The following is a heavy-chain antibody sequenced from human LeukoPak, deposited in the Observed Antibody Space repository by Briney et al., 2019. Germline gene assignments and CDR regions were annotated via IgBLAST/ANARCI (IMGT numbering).Heavy chain of an antibody. CDR3: ARMAYRGIQLWLPDY. D-gene: IGHD5-18*01. CDR1: GYTFTGYY. CDR2: INPNSGGT. V-gene: IGHV1-2*02. Sequence: ASVKVSCKASGYTFTGYYMHWVRQAPGQGLEWMGWINPNSGGTNYAQKFQGRVTMTRDTSISTAYMELSRLRSDDTAMYYCARMAYRGIQLWLPDYWGQGTLVTVSS. J-gene: IGHJ4*02.